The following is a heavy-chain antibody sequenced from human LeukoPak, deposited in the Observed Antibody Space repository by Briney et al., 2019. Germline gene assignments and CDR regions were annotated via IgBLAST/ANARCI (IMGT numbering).Heavy chain of an antibody. V-gene: IGHV3-48*01. CDR3: AVEYCGGDCYSGFFDP. CDR1: GSTFSSYS. D-gene: IGHD2-21*02. CDR2: ISSSSSTI. J-gene: IGHJ5*02. Sequence: GGSLRLSCAASGSTFSSYSMNWVRQAPGKGLEWVSYISSSSSTIYYADSVKGRFTISRDNAKNSLYLQMNSLRAEDTAVYYCAVEYCGGDCYSGFFDPWGQGTLVTVSS.